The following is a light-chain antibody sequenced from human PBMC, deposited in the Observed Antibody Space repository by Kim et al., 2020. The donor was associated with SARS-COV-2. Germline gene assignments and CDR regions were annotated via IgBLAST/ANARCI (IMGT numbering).Light chain of an antibody. V-gene: IGLV1-44*01. Sequence: GQRVTIHCSLSRSNIGSNSVNWYQQRPGTAPKLLIYNNNQRPSGVPDRVSGSKSGTSASLAISGLQSEDEAEYYCAAWDDSLNGVIFGGGTKLTVL. J-gene: IGLJ2*01. CDR1: RSNIGSNS. CDR2: NNN. CDR3: AAWDDSLNGVI.